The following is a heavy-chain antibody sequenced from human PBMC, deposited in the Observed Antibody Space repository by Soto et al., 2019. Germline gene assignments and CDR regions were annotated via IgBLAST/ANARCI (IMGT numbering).Heavy chain of an antibody. V-gene: IGHV4-34*01. Sequence: PSATLSLTCAVYGGSFSGYYWSWIRQPPGKGLEWIGEINHSGSTNYNPSLKSRVTISVDTSKNQFSLKLSSVTAADTAVYYCARGGDILTGYLGGLGYYYYGMDVWGQGTTVTVSS. D-gene: IGHD3-9*01. J-gene: IGHJ6*02. CDR2: INHSGST. CDR3: ARGGDILTGYLGGLGYYYYGMDV. CDR1: GGSFSGYY.